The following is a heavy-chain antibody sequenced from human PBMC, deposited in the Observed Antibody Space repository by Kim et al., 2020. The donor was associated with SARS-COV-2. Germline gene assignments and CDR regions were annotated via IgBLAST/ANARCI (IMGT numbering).Heavy chain of an antibody. CDR1: GFTFSSYG. V-gene: IGHV3-33*01. Sequence: GGSLRLSCAASGFTFSSYGMHWVRQAPGKGLEWVAVIWYDGSNKYYADSVKGRFTISRDNSKNTLYLQMNSLRAEDTAVYYCASSGGSGWYGVFDYWGQGTLVTVSS. J-gene: IGHJ4*02. D-gene: IGHD6-19*01. CDR2: IWYDGSNK. CDR3: ASSGGSGWYGVFDY.